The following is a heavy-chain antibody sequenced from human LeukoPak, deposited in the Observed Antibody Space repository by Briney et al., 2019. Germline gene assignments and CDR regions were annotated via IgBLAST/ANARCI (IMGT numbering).Heavy chain of an antibody. CDR1: GGSISSYY. Sequence: PSETLSLTCTVSGGSISSYYWSWIRQPPGKGLEWIGYIYYSGSTNYNHSLKSRVTISVDTSKNQFSLKLSSVTAADTAVYYCARAYGGNSQYFQHWGQGTLVTVSS. D-gene: IGHD4-23*01. V-gene: IGHV4-59*08. CDR2: IYYSGST. J-gene: IGHJ1*01. CDR3: ARAYGGNSQYFQH.